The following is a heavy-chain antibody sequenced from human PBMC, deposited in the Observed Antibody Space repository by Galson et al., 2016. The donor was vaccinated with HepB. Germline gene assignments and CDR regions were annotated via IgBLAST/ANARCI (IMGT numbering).Heavy chain of an antibody. D-gene: IGHD1-7*01. CDR1: GYTSINYW. Sequence: SVKVSCKASGYTSINYWMHWVRQAPGQGLEWMGIIDPNGGTTIYAQKFQDRVTLTRDTSTNTVYMELSSLRSEDTAIYYCTRDHSIGTTSWWFDPRGQGTLVTVSS. J-gene: IGHJ5*02. CDR3: TRDHSIGTTSWWFDP. V-gene: IGHV1-46*01. CDR2: IDPNGGTT.